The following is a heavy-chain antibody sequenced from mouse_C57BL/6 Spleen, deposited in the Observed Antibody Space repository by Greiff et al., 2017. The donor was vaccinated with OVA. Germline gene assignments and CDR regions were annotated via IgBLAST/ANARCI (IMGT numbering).Heavy chain of an antibody. Sequence: VKLQQPGAELVKPGASVKLSCKASGYTFTSYWMHWVKQRPGQGLEWIGMIHPNSGSTNYNEKFKSKATLTVDKSSSTAYMQLSSLTSEDSAVYYCARNYGSSYGSLAMDYWGQGTSVTVSS. V-gene: IGHV1-64*01. CDR1: GYTFTSYW. D-gene: IGHD1-1*01. CDR3: ARNYGSSYGSLAMDY. CDR2: IHPNSGST. J-gene: IGHJ4*01.